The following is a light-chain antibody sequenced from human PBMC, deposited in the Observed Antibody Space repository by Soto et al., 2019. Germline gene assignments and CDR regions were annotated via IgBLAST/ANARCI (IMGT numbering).Light chain of an antibody. CDR3: MQALQTPWT. J-gene: IGKJ1*01. CDR1: QSLLHSNGYNY. V-gene: IGKV2-28*01. CDR2: LGS. Sequence: DIVMTRSPLSLPVTPGEPASISCRSSQSLLHSNGYNYLDWYLQKPGQSPRLLIFLGSDRASGVPDRFSGSGSGTDFTLKISRVEAEDVGVYYCMQALQTPWTFGQGTKVEIK.